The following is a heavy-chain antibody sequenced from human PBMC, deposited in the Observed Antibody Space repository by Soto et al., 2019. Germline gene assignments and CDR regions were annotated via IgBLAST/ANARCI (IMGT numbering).Heavy chain of an antibody. V-gene: IGHV4-31*03. J-gene: IGHJ3*02. Sequence: QVQLQESGPGLVKPSQTLSLTCTVSGGSISSGGYYWSWIRQHPGKGLEWIGYIYYSGSTYYNPSLKSRVTISVDTSKNQFSLKLSSVTAADTAVYYCAGGRITMTLNDAFDIWGQGTMVTVSS. CDR2: IYYSGST. CDR1: GGSISSGGYY. CDR3: AGGRITMTLNDAFDI. D-gene: IGHD3-22*01.